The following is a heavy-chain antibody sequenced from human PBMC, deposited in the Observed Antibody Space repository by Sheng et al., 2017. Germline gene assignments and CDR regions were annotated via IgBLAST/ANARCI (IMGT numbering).Heavy chain of an antibody. Sequence: EVQLVESGGGLVQPGGSLRLSCVASGFTVSSNYMSWVRQAPGKGLEWVSVIYSGGSTYYADSVKGRFTISRHNSKNTLYLQMNSLRAEDTAVYYCARAASPYYYYYMDVWGKGTTVTVSS. CDR2: IYSGGST. D-gene: IGHD6-25*01. J-gene: IGHJ6*03. CDR3: ARAASPYYYYYMDV. CDR1: GFTVSSNY. V-gene: IGHV3-53*04.